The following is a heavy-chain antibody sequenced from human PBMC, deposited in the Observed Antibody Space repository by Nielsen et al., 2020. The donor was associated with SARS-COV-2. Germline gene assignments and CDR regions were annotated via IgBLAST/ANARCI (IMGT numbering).Heavy chain of an antibody. Sequence: SETLSLTCAVYGGSFSGYYCSWIRQLPAKGLEWFGEINHIGSTNYNPSLKRRDTISVDTSKNQFSLKLRSVTVADTAVYYCARRRSSGRYYFDSWGQGTLDNVSS. CDR3: ARRRSSGRYYFDS. D-gene: IGHD6-19*01. CDR1: GGSFSGYY. V-gene: IGHV4-34*01. J-gene: IGHJ4*02. CDR2: INHIGST.